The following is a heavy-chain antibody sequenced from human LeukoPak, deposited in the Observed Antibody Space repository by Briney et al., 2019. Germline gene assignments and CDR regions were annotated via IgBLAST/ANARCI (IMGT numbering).Heavy chain of an antibody. CDR1: GFTFSSYA. CDR2: ISYDGSNK. Sequence: PGRSLRLSCAASGFTFSSYAMHWVRQAPGKGLEWVAVISYDGSNKYYADSVKGRFTISRDNSKNTLYLQMNSLRAEDTAVYYCARADILTGLPFNYWGQGTLVTVSS. V-gene: IGHV3-30*14. J-gene: IGHJ4*02. CDR3: ARADILTGLPFNY. D-gene: IGHD3-9*01.